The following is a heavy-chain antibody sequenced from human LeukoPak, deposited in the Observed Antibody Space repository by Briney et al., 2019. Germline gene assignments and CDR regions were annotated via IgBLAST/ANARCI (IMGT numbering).Heavy chain of an antibody. CDR2: INHSGST. D-gene: IGHD2-21*02. J-gene: IGHJ4*02. V-gene: IGHV4-34*01. Sequence: PSETLSLTCAVYGGSFSGYYWSWIRQPPGKGLEWIGEINHSGSTNYNPSLKSRVTISVDTSKNQFSLKLSSVTAADTAVYYCARRGVVTAIGALGYWGQGTLVTVSS. CDR1: GGSFSGYY. CDR3: ARRGVVTAIGALGY.